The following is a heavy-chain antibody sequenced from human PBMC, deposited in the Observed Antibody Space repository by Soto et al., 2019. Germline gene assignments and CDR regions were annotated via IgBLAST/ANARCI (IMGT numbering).Heavy chain of an antibody. CDR3: GRDRSSCSDAGLDS. CDR1: GVSISSGGYY. J-gene: IGHJ5*01. CDR2: IYYSGST. D-gene: IGHD2-2*01. Sequence: SETLSLTCTVSGVSISSGGYYWSWIRQHPGQGLEWIGYIYYSGSTYYNPSRKSTVTISVDTTKNQFSLMLRTVIGADTAVYYCGRDRSSCSDAGLDSWGQGTLVTV. V-gene: IGHV4-31*01.